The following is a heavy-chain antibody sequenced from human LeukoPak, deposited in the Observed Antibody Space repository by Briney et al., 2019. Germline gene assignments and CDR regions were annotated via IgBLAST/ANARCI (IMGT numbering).Heavy chain of an antibody. J-gene: IGHJ4*02. CDR2: IYTSGST. Sequence: PSETLSLTCTVSGGSISSYYWSWIRQPPGKGLEWIGYIYTSGSTNYNPSLKSRVTISVDTSKNQFSLKLSSVTAADTAVYYCARGGPYYYGSGSYYKRPVYFDYWGQGTLVTVSS. V-gene: IGHV4-4*09. CDR3: ARGGPYYYGSGSYYKRPVYFDY. D-gene: IGHD3-10*01. CDR1: GGSISSYY.